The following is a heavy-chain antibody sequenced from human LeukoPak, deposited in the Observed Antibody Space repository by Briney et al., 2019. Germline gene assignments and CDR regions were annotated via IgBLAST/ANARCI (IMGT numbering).Heavy chain of an antibody. J-gene: IGHJ4*02. CDR1: GGSISSSSYY. Sequence: SETPSLTCTVSGGSISSSSYYWGWIRQPPGKGLEWIGSIYYSGSTYYNPSLKSRVTISVDTSKNQFSLKLSSVTAADTAVYYCASWYPTTYYFDYWGQGTLVTVSS. CDR3: ASWYPTTYYFDY. CDR2: IYYSGST. V-gene: IGHV4-39*01. D-gene: IGHD6-13*01.